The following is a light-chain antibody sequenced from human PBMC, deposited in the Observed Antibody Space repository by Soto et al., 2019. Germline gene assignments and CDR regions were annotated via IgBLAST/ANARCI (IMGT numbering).Light chain of an antibody. J-gene: IGLJ2*01. CDR2: SNN. V-gene: IGLV1-44*01. CDR1: SSNIGSNS. CDR3: AAWDDSLNGVV. Sequence: QSVLTQPPSASGTPGQRVTISCSGSSSNIGSNSVIWYQQLPGTAPNLLIYSNNQRPSGVPDRFSGSKSGTSASLAISGLQSEDEADYYCAAWDDSLNGVVFGGGTKLTVL.